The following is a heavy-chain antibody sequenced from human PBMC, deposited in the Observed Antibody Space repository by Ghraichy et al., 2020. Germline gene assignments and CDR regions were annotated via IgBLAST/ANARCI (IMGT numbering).Heavy chain of an antibody. Sequence: GESLNISCAASGFTFSSYNMNWVRQAPGKGLEWVSYISSSSTIYYADSVKGRFTISRDNAKNSLYLQMNSLRDEDTAVYYCARYVVYSLFDYWGQGTLVTVSS. V-gene: IGHV3-48*02. CDR3: ARYVVYSLFDY. D-gene: IGHD2-21*01. CDR1: GFTFSSYN. J-gene: IGHJ4*02. CDR2: ISSSSTI.